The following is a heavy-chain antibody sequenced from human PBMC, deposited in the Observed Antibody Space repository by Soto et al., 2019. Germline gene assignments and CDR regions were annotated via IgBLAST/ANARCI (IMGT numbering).Heavy chain of an antibody. CDR3: TRDLNGGNPFDY. CDR1: GYTLTNYA. J-gene: IGHJ4*02. V-gene: IGHV1-3*01. D-gene: IGHD2-8*01. Sequence: QVQLVQSGAEVKKPGASVRISCKASGYTLTNYAIHWVRQAAGESLEWLAWIDPGSGNPTYSQKFRDRITLTRDFSASTFYMDLSSLTSGDTAVYFCTRDLNGGNPFDYWGQGNLVTVS. CDR2: IDPGSGNP.